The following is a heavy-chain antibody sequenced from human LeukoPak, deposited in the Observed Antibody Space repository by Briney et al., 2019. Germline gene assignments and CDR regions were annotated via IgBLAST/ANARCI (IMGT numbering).Heavy chain of an antibody. J-gene: IGHJ4*02. Sequence: SETLSLTCTVSGGSISSGGYYWSWIRQHPGKGLEWIGYIYYSGSTYYNPSLKSRVTISVDTSKNQFSLKLSSVTAVDTAVYYCARASYDYVWGSYRSAYHYYFDYWGQGTLVTVSS. CDR2: IYYSGST. CDR1: GGSISSGGYY. V-gene: IGHV4-31*03. CDR3: ARASYDYVWGSYRSAYHYYFDY. D-gene: IGHD3-16*02.